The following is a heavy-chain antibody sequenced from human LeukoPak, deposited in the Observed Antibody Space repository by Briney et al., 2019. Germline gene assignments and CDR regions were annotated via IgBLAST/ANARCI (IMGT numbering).Heavy chain of an antibody. CDR3: ARDYYGSSGGDY. Sequence: RGSLRLSCAAPGFTFSSYAMSWVRQAPGKGLEWVSTISSSGDNTYYADSVKGRFTISRDNSKNTLYLQMNSLRAEDTAVYYCARDYYGSSGGDYWGQGTLVTVSS. CDR1: GFTFSSYA. J-gene: IGHJ4*02. V-gene: IGHV3-23*01. D-gene: IGHD3-22*01. CDR2: ISSSGDNT.